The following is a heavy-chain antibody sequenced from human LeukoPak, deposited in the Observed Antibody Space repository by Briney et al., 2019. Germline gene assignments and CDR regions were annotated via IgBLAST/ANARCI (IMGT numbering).Heavy chain of an antibody. J-gene: IGHJ4*02. CDR3: ARDGDSGWVDY. CDR1: GGSISSYY. CDR2: IYNTGST. Sequence: SETLSLTCTVSGGSISSYYWSWIRQPPGKGLEWIGDIYNTGSTNCNPSLKSRVIILVDTSKNQLSLRLSSVTAADTALYYCARDGDSGWVDYWGQGTLVTVSS. V-gene: IGHV4-59*01. D-gene: IGHD6-19*01.